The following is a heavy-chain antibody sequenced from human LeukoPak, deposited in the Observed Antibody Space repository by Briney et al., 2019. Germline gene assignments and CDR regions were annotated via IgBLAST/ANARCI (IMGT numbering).Heavy chain of an antibody. J-gene: IGHJ4*02. CDR3: ASGYCSGGSCHSPMAH. CDR2: INGGNGAT. CDR1: GYIFSSYA. Sequence: RASVKVSCKASGYIFSSYAMQWVRQAPGQRLEWMGHINGGNGATKYSQMFQGRVTITRDTSANTGYMELSGLRSEDTAIYYCASGYCSGGSCHSPMAHWGQGTLVIVSS. D-gene: IGHD2-15*01. V-gene: IGHV1-3*01.